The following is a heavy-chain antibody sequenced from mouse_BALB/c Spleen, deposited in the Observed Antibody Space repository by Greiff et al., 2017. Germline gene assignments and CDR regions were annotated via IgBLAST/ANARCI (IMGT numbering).Heavy chain of an antibody. J-gene: IGHJ4*01. D-gene: IGHD2-12*01. Sequence: EVMLVESGGGLVQPGGSRKLSCAASGFTFSSFGMHWVRQAPEKGLEWVAYISSGSSTIYYADTVKGRFTISRDNPKNTLFLQMTSLRSEDTAMYYCARLRRDYAMDYWGQGTSVTVSS. V-gene: IGHV5-17*02. CDR1: GFTFSSFG. CDR3: ARLRRDYAMDY. CDR2: ISSGSSTI.